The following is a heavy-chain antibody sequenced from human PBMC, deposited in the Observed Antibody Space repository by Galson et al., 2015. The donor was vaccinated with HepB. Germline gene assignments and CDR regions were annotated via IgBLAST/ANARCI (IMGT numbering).Heavy chain of an antibody. D-gene: IGHD2-2*01. CDR1: GFTFDDYT. CDR2: ISWDGGST. J-gene: IGHJ6*02. Sequence: SLRLSCAASGFTFDDYTMHWVRQAPGKGLEWVSLISWDGGSTYYADSVKGRFTISRDNSKNSLYLQMNSLRTEDTALYYCAKGGASSTSLPYYYYGMDVWGQGTTVTVSS. V-gene: IGHV3-43*01. CDR3: AKGGASSTSLPYYYYGMDV.